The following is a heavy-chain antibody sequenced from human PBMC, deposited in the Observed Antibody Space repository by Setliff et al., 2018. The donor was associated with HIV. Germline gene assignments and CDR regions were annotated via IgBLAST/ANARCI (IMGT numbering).Heavy chain of an antibody. CDR2: IAPEPGTA. V-gene: IGHV1-69*16. Sequence: GASVKVSCKTSGGTFINFIVSWVRQAPGQGLERVGGIAPEPGTAKYAQTLQGRVTITTDESTSTAYMELSSLRAEDTAVYYCARDLNWDPDYWGRGTLVTVSS. CDR1: GGTFINFI. CDR3: ARDLNWDPDY. D-gene: IGHD7-27*01. J-gene: IGHJ4*02.